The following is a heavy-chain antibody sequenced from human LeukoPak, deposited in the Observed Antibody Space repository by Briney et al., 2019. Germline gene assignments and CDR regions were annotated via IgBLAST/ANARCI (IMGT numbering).Heavy chain of an antibody. J-gene: IGHJ4*02. D-gene: IGHD6-19*01. CDR1: GYTFINYG. CDR3: ARAFIQQWPLTK. Sequence: ASVKVSCEAFGYTFINYGISWVRQAPGQGLEWMGGIIPIFGTANYAQKFQGRVTITADKSTSTAYMELSSLRSEDTAVYYCARAFIQQWPLTKWGQGTLVTVSS. CDR2: IIPIFGTA. V-gene: IGHV1-69*06.